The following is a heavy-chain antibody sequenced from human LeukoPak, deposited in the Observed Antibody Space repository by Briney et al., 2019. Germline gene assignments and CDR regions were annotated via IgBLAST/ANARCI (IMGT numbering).Heavy chain of an antibody. D-gene: IGHD2-8*01. CDR3: AGEQWRPPYYYFGLDV. Sequence: SETLSLTCTVSDGSFSSYYWTWIRQSPGKGLEWIGYIYHIGSTNYSPSLKSRVTISLDTSKNQFSLRLSSVTAADAAVYYCAGEQWRPPYYYFGLDVWGQGTTVIVSS. CDR2: IYHIGST. CDR1: DGSFSSYY. J-gene: IGHJ6*02. V-gene: IGHV4-59*01.